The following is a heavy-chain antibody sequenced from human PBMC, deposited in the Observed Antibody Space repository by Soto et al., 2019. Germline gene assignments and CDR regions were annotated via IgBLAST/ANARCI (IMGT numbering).Heavy chain of an antibody. CDR2: ISESGGRT. J-gene: IGHJ4*02. D-gene: IGHD3-16*01. CDR3: TKTREGGEGIDY. V-gene: IGHV3-23*01. CDR1: GFTFKRCG. Sequence: EVQLLESGGGLVQPGESLRLSCEVSGFTFKRCGMNWVRQAPGKGLEWASTISESGGRTYYADSVKGRFTISRDNSKTTLYLQMNSLRAEDTAVYYCTKTREGGEGIDYWGQGTLVTVSS.